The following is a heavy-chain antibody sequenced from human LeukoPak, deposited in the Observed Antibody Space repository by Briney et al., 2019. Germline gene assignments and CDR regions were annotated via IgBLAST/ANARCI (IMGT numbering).Heavy chain of an antibody. V-gene: IGHV1-2*02. J-gene: IGHJ4*02. CDR2: INPNSGGT. Sequence: ASVKVSCKASGYTFTGYYMHWVRQAPGQGLEWMGWINPNSGGTNYAQRFQGRVTITRDTSISTAYMELSRLRSDDTAVYYCARDYYGSGSSFDYWGQGTLVTVSS. CDR3: ARDYYGSGSSFDY. D-gene: IGHD3-10*01. CDR1: GYTFTGYY.